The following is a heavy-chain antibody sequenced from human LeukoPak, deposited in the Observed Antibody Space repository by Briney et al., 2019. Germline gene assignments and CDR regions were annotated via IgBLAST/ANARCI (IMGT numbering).Heavy chain of an antibody. J-gene: IGHJ4*02. Sequence: PGGSLRLSCAASGFTFSSYWTSWVRQAPGKGLEWVANIKQDGSEKYYVDSVKGRFTISRDNAKNSLYLQMNSLRAEDTAVYYCARGVVVVPAALDYWGQGTLVTVSS. CDR3: ARGVVVVPAALDY. D-gene: IGHD2-2*01. CDR1: GFTFSSYW. V-gene: IGHV3-7*01. CDR2: IKQDGSEK.